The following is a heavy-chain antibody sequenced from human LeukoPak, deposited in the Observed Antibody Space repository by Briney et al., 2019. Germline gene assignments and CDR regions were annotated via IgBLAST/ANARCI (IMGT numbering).Heavy chain of an antibody. Sequence: ASVKVPCKASGYTFTSYGISWVRQAPGQGLEWMGWISAYNGNTNYAQKLQGRVTMTTDTSTSTAYMELRSLRSDDTAVYYCARSSSYGDYSDYWGQGTLVTVSS. J-gene: IGHJ4*02. D-gene: IGHD4-17*01. V-gene: IGHV1-18*01. CDR1: GYTFTSYG. CDR2: ISAYNGNT. CDR3: ARSSSYGDYSDY.